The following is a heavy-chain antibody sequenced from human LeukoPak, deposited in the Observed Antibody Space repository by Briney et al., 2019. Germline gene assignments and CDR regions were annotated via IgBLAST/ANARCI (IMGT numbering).Heavy chain of an antibody. V-gene: IGHV5-51*01. D-gene: IGHD1-26*01. Sequence: GESLKISCKGSGYSFTSYWIGWVRQMPGKGLEWIGIIYPGDSDTRYSPSFQGQVTISADKSISTAYLQWSSLKASDTAMYYCARLGSATTSAFDIWGQGTMVTVSS. CDR3: ARLGSATTSAFDI. CDR1: GYSFTSYW. CDR2: IYPGDSDT. J-gene: IGHJ3*02.